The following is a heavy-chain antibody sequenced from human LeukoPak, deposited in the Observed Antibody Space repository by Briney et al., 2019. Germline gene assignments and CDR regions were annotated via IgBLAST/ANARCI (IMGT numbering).Heavy chain of an antibody. Sequence: GGSLRLSCAASGFTFSSFAMAWVRQAPGKGLEWISYISSSGSTIYYADSVKGRFTISRDNAKNSLYLQMNSLRAEDTAVYYCASGLNTVTVPFDYWGQGTLVTASS. J-gene: IGHJ4*02. V-gene: IGHV3-48*04. CDR2: ISSSGSTI. CDR1: GFTFSSFA. CDR3: ASGLNTVTVPFDY. D-gene: IGHD4-17*01.